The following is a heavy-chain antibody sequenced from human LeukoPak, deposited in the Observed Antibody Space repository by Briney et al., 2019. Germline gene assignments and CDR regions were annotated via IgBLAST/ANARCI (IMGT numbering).Heavy chain of an antibody. D-gene: IGHD6-13*01. V-gene: IGHV3-23*01. J-gene: IGHJ5*02. CDR3: AILRIAAAALNP. CDR1: GFTFSSYA. Sequence: GGSLRLSCAASGFTFSSYAMSWVRQAPGKGLEWVSAISGSGGSTYYADSVKGRFSISRDNSKNTLYLQMNSLRAEDTAVYYCAILRIAAAALNPWGQGTLVTVSS. CDR2: ISGSGGST.